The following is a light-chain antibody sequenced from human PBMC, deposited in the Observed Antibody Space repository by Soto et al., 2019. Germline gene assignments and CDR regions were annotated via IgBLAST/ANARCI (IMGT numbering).Light chain of an antibody. V-gene: IGKV3-11*01. CDR1: QTISNS. J-gene: IGKJ4*01. CDR2: DSS. CDR3: QQRNSWPPPT. Sequence: EIALTQSPATLSLSPGERATLSCRASQTISNSLAWYQEKPGQAPRLLIYDSSNRATGIPPRFSGSGSGTDFILTISSLEPEDFAVYYCQQRNSWPPPTFGGGTRVEI.